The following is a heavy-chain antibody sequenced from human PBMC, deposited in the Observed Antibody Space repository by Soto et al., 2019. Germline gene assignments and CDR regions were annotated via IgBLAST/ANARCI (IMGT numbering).Heavy chain of an antibody. CDR1: GFTFGDYA. Sequence: PGGSLRLSCTGSGFTFGDYAMSWFRQAPGKGLEWVGFIRSKAYGGTTEYAASVKGRFTISRDDSKSIAYLQMNSLKTEDTAVYYCTFTERDYDNWFDPWGQGTLVTVSS. D-gene: IGHD4-17*01. V-gene: IGHV3-49*03. J-gene: IGHJ5*02. CDR2: IRSKAYGGTT. CDR3: TFTERDYDNWFDP.